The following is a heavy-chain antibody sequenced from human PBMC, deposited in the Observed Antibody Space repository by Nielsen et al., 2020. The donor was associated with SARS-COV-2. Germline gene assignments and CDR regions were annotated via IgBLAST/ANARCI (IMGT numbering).Heavy chain of an antibody. CDR2: ISGSGGST. V-gene: IGHV3-23*01. CDR3: VKGRDYDYVWGSYWGHFDY. J-gene: IGHJ4*02. CDR1: GFAVSSNFP. D-gene: IGHD3-16*01. Sequence: GESLKISCAASGFAVSSNFPMSWVRQAPGKGLEWVSTISGSGGSTHYADSVKGRFTISRDKSKNTLFLQMNSLRAEDRAVYYCVKGRDYDYVWGSYWGHFDYWGQGTLVTVSS.